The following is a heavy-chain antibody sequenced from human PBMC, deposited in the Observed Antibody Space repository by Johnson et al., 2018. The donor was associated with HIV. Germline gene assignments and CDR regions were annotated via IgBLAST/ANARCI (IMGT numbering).Heavy chain of an antibody. D-gene: IGHD3-10*01. CDR1: GFTFSSYG. V-gene: IGHV3-30*02. J-gene: IGHJ3*02. CDR3: AKGFKLGSWDDAFDI. CDR2: IRYDGSNK. Sequence: QVQLVESGGGVVQPGGSLRLSCAASGFTFSSYGMHWVRQAPGKGLEWVAFIRYDGSNKYYADSVKGRFTISRDNSKNTLYLQMNSLRAEDTAVYYCAKGFKLGSWDDAFDIWGQGTMVTVSS.